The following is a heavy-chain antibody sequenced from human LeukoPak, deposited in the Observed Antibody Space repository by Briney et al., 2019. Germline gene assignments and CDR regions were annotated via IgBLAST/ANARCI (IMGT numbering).Heavy chain of an antibody. CDR3: ASGSGSYRHYFDY. CDR2: INHSGST. J-gene: IGHJ4*02. Sequence: PGGSLRLSCAASGFTFSSYAMSWVRQPPGKGLEWIGEINHSGSTNYNPSLKSRVTISVDTSKNQFSLKLSSVTAADTAVYYCASGSGSYRHYFDYWGQGTLVTVSS. CDR1: GFTFSSYA. V-gene: IGHV4-34*01. D-gene: IGHD3-10*01.